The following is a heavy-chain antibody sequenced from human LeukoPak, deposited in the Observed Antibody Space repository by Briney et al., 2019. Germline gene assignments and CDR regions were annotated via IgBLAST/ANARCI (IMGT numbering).Heavy chain of an antibody. V-gene: IGHV1-69*13. CDR1: GYTFSSYA. Sequence: ASVKVSCRASGYTFSSYAICWVRQAPGQGLEWMGGIIPIFGTANYAQKFQGRVTITADESTSTAYMELSSLRSEDTAVYYCASPTFYYDSSGYYYWGQGTLVTVSS. J-gene: IGHJ4*02. D-gene: IGHD3-22*01. CDR2: IIPIFGTA. CDR3: ASPTFYYDSSGYYY.